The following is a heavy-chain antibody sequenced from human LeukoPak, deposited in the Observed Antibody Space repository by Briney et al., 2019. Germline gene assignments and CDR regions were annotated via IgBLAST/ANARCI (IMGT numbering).Heavy chain of an antibody. J-gene: IGHJ6*02. V-gene: IGHV3-48*01. CDR3: ARDWGYYYDTPYYYGMDV. CDR1: GFTFSKYS. CDR2: ISSGSSTI. D-gene: IGHD3-22*01. Sequence: GGSLRLSCAASGFTFSKYSMNWVRQAPGKGLVWASYISSGSSTIYYADSVKGRFTISRDNAENSLFLQMNSLRAEDTAVYYCARDWGYYYDTPYYYGMDVWGQGTTVTVSS.